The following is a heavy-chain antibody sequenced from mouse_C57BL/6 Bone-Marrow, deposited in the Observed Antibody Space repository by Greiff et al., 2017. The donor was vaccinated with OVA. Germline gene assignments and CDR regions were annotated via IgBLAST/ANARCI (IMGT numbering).Heavy chain of an antibody. Sequence: EVQLQQSGPELVKPGASVKISCKASGYTFTDYYMNWVKQSHGKSLEWIGDINPNNGGTSYNQKFKGKATLTVDKSSSTAYMELRSLTSEDSAVYYCALRYDGYSPFAYWGQGTLVTVSA. V-gene: IGHV1-26*01. CDR3: ALRYDGYSPFAY. D-gene: IGHD2-3*01. J-gene: IGHJ3*01. CDR1: GYTFTDYY. CDR2: INPNNGGT.